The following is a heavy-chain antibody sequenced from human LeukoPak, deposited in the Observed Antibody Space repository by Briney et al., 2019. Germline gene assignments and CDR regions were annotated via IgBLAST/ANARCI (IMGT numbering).Heavy chain of an antibody. CDR2: IYYSGST. J-gene: IGHJ1*01. CDR1: GGSISSGDYY. D-gene: IGHD2-21*02. V-gene: IGHV4-31*03. CDR3: AREDVVTAIPEYFQH. Sequence: SQTLSLTCTVSGGSISSGDYYWSWIRQHPGKGLEWIGYIYYSGSTYYNPSLKSRITISVDTSKNQFSLKLSSVTAADTAVYYCAREDVVTAIPEYFQHWGQGTLVTVSS.